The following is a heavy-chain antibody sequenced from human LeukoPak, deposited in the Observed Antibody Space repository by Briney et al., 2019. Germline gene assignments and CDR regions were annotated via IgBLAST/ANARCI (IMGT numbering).Heavy chain of an antibody. D-gene: IGHD3-10*01. CDR2: ISGSGDST. CDR1: GFTFSSYA. Sequence: PGGSLRLSCAASGFTFSSYAMSWVRQAPGKGLEWVSAISGSGDSTYYADSVKGRFTISRDNSKNTLYLQMNSLRAEDTAVYYCAKGGRFRDPRKIYYFDYWGQGTLVTVSS. J-gene: IGHJ4*02. V-gene: IGHV3-23*01. CDR3: AKGGRFRDPRKIYYFDY.